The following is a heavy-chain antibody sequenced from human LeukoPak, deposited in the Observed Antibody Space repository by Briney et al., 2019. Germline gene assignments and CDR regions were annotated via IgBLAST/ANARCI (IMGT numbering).Heavy chain of an antibody. Sequence: GGSLRLSCAASGFTFSSYAMHRVRRAPGKGLEWVAVISYDGSNKYYADSVKGRFTISRDNTKNTLYLQMNSLRAEDTAVYYCARGRASSSRQYFQHWGQGTLVTVSS. CDR2: ISYDGSNK. J-gene: IGHJ1*01. V-gene: IGHV3-30-3*01. CDR1: GFTFSSYA. CDR3: ARGRASSSRQYFQH. D-gene: IGHD6-6*01.